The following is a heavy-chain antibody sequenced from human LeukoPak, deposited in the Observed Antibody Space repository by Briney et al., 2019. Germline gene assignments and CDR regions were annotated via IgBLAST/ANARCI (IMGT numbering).Heavy chain of an antibody. CDR3: AKGPGLGAGKRYLDL. CDR2: ISYDGSNK. CDR1: GFTFSSYG. J-gene: IGHJ2*01. D-gene: IGHD6-13*01. Sequence: GGSLRLSCAVSGFTFSSYGMHWVRQAPGKGLEWVAVISYDGSNKYYADSVKGRFTISRDNSKNTLYLQMNSLRAEDTAVYYCAKGPGLGAGKRYLDLWGRGTLVIVSS. V-gene: IGHV3-30*18.